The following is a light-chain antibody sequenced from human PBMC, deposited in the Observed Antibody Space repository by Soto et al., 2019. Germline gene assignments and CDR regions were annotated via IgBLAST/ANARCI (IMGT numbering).Light chain of an antibody. CDR2: NSS. CDR1: QSVRSNY. Sequence: ETVLTQSPGTLSLSPGERATLSCRASQSVRSNYLAWYQQKPGQAPRLLIYNSSTRATGIPDRFSGSGSGTDFTLTISRLEPEDFALYYCQQYRDLPHTFGQGTKV. CDR3: QQYRDLPHT. V-gene: IGKV3-20*01. J-gene: IGKJ1*01.